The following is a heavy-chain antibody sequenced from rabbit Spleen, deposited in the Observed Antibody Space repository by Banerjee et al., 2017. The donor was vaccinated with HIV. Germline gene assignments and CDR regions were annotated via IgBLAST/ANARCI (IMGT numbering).Heavy chain of an antibody. CDR3: ARDLVSVIGWNFNL. D-gene: IGHD1-1*01. CDR1: GFTLSSYY. J-gene: IGHJ4*01. Sequence: QELVESGGGLVQPGGSLKLSCKASGFTLSSYYMNWVRQAPGKGLEWIGYIDPVFGITYYANWVNGRFSISRENTQNTVSLQLNSLTAADTATYFCARDLVSVIGWNFNLWGPGTLVTVS. V-gene: IGHV1S7*01. CDR2: IDPVFGIT.